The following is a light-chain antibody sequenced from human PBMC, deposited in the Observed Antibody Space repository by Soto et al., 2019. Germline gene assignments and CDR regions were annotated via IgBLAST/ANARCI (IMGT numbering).Light chain of an antibody. CDR1: LSVSSS. J-gene: IGKJ4*01. V-gene: IGKV3-11*01. CDR2: DAS. CDR3: QPRSNWPLT. Sequence: EIVLTQSPATLSLSPGERATLSCRASLSVSSSLAWYQQKPGQAPRLLIYDASNRATGIPARFSGSGSGTDFTLTISSLEPEDFAVYYCQPRSNWPLTFGGGTQVQIK.